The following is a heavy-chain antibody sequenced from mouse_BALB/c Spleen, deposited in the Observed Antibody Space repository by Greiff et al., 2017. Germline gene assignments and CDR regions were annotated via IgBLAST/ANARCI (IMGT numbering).Heavy chain of an antibody. CDR2: IRLKSNNYAT. J-gene: IGHJ3*01. CDR1: GFTFSNYW. CDR3: TRSTYYDYAWFAY. V-gene: IGHV6-6*02. D-gene: IGHD2-4*01. Sequence: DVMLVESGGGLVQPGGSMKLSCVASGFTFSNYWMNWVRQSPEKGLEWVAEIRLKSNNYATHYAESVKGRFTISRDDSKSSVYLQMNNLRAEDTGIYYCTRSTYYDYAWFAYWGQGTLVTVSA.